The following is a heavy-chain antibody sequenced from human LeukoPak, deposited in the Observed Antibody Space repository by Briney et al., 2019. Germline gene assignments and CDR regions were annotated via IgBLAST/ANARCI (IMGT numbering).Heavy chain of an antibody. J-gene: IGHJ4*02. V-gene: IGHV3-23*01. D-gene: IGHD3-22*01. CDR1: GITLSNYG. Sequence: GGSLRLSCAVSGITLSNYGMSWVRQAPGKGLEWVAGIGDSGGNTNYADSVKGRFTISRDNPKNTLYLQMNSLRAEDTAVYFCAKRGVVIRVILVGFHKQAYYFDSWGQGALVTVSS. CDR3: AKRGVVIRVILVGFHKQAYYFDS. CDR2: IGDSGGNT.